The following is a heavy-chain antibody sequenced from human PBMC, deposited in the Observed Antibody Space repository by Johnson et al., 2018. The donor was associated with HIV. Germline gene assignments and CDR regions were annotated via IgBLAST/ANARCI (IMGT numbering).Heavy chain of an antibody. D-gene: IGHD2-21*02. V-gene: IGHV3-11*04. CDR1: GFTFSDYY. J-gene: IGHJ3*01. CDR2: ISESGTTI. Sequence: QMQLVESGGGVVQPGRSLRLSCAASGFTFSDYYMSWIRQAPGKGLEWVSYISESGTTIYYADSVKGRFTISRDNAKNSLYLQMNSLRAEDTAVYFCARGGAYCGGDCYAFDLWGQGTVVTVSS. CDR3: ARGGAYCGGDCYAFDL.